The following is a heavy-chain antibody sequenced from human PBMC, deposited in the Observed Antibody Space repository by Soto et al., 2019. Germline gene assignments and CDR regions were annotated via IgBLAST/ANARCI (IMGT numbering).Heavy chain of an antibody. J-gene: IGHJ5*02. CDR1: GFIFSSYW. V-gene: IGHV3-74*01. Sequence: GGSLRLSCAASGFIFSSYWMHWVRQAPGKGPGWVGRINGDGRNTRYTDSVKGRFTISSDNAKNTLYLQMDSLRAEDTAVYYCARDFMARGWGSNWFDPWGQGTVATAS. CDR3: ARDFMARGWGSNWFDP. CDR2: INGDGRNT. D-gene: IGHD3-10*01.